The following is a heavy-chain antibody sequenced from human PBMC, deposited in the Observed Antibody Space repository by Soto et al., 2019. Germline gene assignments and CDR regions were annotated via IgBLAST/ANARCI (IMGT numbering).Heavy chain of an antibody. CDR3: ARDRWVTYSGYDWHFDY. CDR1: GFPFNSYE. Sequence: AGGSLRLSCTASGFPFNSYEMNWVRQAPGKGLEWISYISSGGTNIYYADSVKGRFTISRDTAQNSVDLQMNSLRAEDTAVYYCARDRWVTYSGYDWHFDYWGQGTLVTVSS. J-gene: IGHJ4*02. V-gene: IGHV3-48*03. D-gene: IGHD5-12*01. CDR2: ISSGGTNI.